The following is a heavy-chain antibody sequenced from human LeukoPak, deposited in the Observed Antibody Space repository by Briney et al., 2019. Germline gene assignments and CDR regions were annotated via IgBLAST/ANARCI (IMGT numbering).Heavy chain of an antibody. D-gene: IGHD3-3*01. V-gene: IGHV4-59*01. CDR2: IYYSGST. CDR1: GGSISNNY. Sequence: SETLSLTCTVSGGSISNNYWSWFRQPPGKGLEWIGYIYYSGSTNYNPSLTSRVTISVDTPKNQFSLNVSSVTAADTAVYYCARGSGYYGFADYWGQGTLVTVSS. CDR3: ARGSGYYGFADY. J-gene: IGHJ4*02.